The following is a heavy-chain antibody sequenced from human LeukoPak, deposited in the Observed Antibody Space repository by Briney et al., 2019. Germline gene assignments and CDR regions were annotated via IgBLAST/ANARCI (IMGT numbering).Heavy chain of an antibody. D-gene: IGHD6-25*01. J-gene: IGHJ4*02. CDR3: ARIYRGYSSGWPDY. CDR1: GFTFSSYS. Sequence: GGSLRLSCAASGFTFSSYSMNWVRQAPGKGLEWVSSISSSSSYIYYADSVKGRFTISRDNAKNSLYLQMNSLRAEDTAEYYCARIYRGYSSGWPDYWGQGTLVTVSS. V-gene: IGHV3-21*01. CDR2: ISSSSSYI.